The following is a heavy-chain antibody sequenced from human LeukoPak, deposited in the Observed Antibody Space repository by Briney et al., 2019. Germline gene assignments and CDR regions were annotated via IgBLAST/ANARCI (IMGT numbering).Heavy chain of an antibody. D-gene: IGHD6-6*01. Sequence: GGSLRLSCAAAGFTFSSYGMHWVRHAARKGLMWVSRIKSDGSSTIYADSVKGRLSISRDNAKNTLFLQMNSLRAEDMALYYCAKDTRPYSTSGEFDYWGQGTLVTVSS. V-gene: IGHV3-74*01. CDR1: GFTFSSYG. CDR3: AKDTRPYSTSGEFDY. CDR2: IKSDGSST. J-gene: IGHJ4*02.